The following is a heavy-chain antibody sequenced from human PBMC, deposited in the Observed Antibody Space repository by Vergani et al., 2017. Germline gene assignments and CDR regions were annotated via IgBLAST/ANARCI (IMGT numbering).Heavy chain of an antibody. CDR2: INPSGGST. J-gene: IGHJ6*02. CDR1: GYTFTSYY. CDR3: ATAGYSSGWMRYYGMDV. Sequence: QVQLVQSGAEVKKPGASVKVSCKASGYTFTSYYMHWVRQAPGQGLEWMGIINPSGGSTSYAQKFQGRVTMTRDTSTSTAYMELSSLRSEDTAVYYCATAGYSSGWMRYYGMDVWGQGTTVTVSS. D-gene: IGHD6-19*01. V-gene: IGHV1-46*01.